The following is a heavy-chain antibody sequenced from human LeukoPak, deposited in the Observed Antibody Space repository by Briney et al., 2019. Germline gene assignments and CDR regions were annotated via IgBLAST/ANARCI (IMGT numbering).Heavy chain of an antibody. V-gene: IGHV3-21*05. CDR1: GFTFRSFS. CDR3: ARPPYSSSWDPGWFDP. CDR2: ISSSSDYT. J-gene: IGHJ5*02. Sequence: PGGSLRLSCAASGFTFRSFSMNWVRQAPGKGLEWVSYISSSSDYTNYADSVRGRFTISRDNAKNSLYLQMNSLRAEDTAVYYCARPPYSSSWDPGWFDPWGQGTLITVSS. D-gene: IGHD6-13*01.